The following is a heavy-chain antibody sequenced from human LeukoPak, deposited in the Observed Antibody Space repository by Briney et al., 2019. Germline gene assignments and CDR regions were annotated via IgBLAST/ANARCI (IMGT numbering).Heavy chain of an antibody. CDR1: GYTFTSYG. D-gene: IGHD6-19*01. Sequence: SVKVSCKASGYTFTSYGISWVRQAPGQGLEWMGRIIPILGIANYAQKFQGRVTITADKSTSTAYMELSSLRSEDTAVYYCARDRRLRIAVAGTGPGAFDIWGQGTMVTVSS. CDR2: IIPILGIA. CDR3: ARDRRLRIAVAGTGPGAFDI. V-gene: IGHV1-69*04. J-gene: IGHJ3*02.